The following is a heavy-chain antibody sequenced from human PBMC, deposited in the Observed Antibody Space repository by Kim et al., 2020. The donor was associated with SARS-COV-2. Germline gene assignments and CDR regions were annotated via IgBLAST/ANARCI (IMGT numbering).Heavy chain of an antibody. Sequence: GGSLRLSCAASGFTFSSYAMSWVRQAPGKGLEWVSAISGSGGSTYYADSVKGRFTISRDNSKNTLYLQMNSLRAEDTAVYYCAKDEPYDYVWGSYRPGGMDVWGQGTTVTVSS. V-gene: IGHV3-23*01. J-gene: IGHJ6*02. D-gene: IGHD3-16*02. CDR1: GFTFSSYA. CDR3: AKDEPYDYVWGSYRPGGMDV. CDR2: ISGSGGST.